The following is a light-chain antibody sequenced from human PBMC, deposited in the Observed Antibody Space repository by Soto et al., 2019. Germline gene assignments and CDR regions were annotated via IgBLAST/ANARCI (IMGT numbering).Light chain of an antibody. V-gene: IGLV2-14*01. CDR3: ASYTRTTTLV. CDR1: ISDIGGYNF. J-gene: IGLJ2*01. CDR2: AVS. Sequence: QSALTQPASVSGSPGQSITISCTGTISDIGGYNFVSWYQHHPGKAPKLMIYAVSNRPSGVSNRFSGSKSGNTASLTISGLRAEDEADYYCASYTRTTTLVFGGGTKLTVL.